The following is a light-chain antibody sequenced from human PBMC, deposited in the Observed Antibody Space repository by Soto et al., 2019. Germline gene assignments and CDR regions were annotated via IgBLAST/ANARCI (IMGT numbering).Light chain of an antibody. Sequence: QSALTQPASVSGSPGQSITISCTGTSSDVGGYNYVSWYQQHPGKAPKLLIYDVSNRPSGISSRFSGSKSGNTASLTISGLQAEDEADYFCSSYTSSNHVVFGGGTQLTVL. J-gene: IGLJ2*01. CDR3: SSYTSSNHVV. CDR1: SSDVGGYNY. V-gene: IGLV2-14*01. CDR2: DVS.